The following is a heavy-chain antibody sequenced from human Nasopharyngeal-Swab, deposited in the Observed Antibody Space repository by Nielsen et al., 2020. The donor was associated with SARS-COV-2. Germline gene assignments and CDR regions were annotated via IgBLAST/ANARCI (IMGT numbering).Heavy chain of an antibody. CDR3: ARTRIAGQEYYFDY. J-gene: IGHJ4*02. CDR1: GYTFTSYG. V-gene: IGHV1-18*01. Sequence: ASVKVSCKASGYTFTSYGISWVRQAPGQGLEWVGWISAYNGNTNYAQKLQGRVTMTTDTSTSTAYMELRSLRSDDTAVYYCARTRIAGQEYYFDYWGQGTLVTVSS. D-gene: IGHD6-13*01. CDR2: ISAYNGNT.